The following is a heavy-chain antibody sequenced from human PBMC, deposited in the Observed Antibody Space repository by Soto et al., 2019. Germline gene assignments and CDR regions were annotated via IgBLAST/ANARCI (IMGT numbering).Heavy chain of an antibody. CDR1: GGSISSGGYS. Sequence: QLQLQESGSGLVKPSQTLSLTCAVSGGSISSGGYSWSWIRQPPGKGLEWIGYMYHSGSTYYTPSLNSRVTISIASSKTPFSLKLSSVTASATAVSYCARVPDYWGQGILVTVSS. CDR2: MYHSGST. CDR3: ARVPDY. J-gene: IGHJ4*02. V-gene: IGHV4-30-2*01.